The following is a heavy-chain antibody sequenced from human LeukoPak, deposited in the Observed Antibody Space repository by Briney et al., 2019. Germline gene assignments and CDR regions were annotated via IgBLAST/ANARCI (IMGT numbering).Heavy chain of an antibody. CDR1: GVSISSGSYY. D-gene: IGHD4-23*01. CDR2: IYTSGST. J-gene: IGHJ3*02. Sequence: ASQTLSLTCTVSGVSISSGSYYWSWIRQPAGKGLEWIGRIYTSGSTNYNPSLKSRVTISVDTSKNQFSLKLSSVTAADAAVYYCARDFSTNNRGYSVDDAFDIWGQGTMVTVSS. CDR3: ARDFSTNNRGYSVDDAFDI. V-gene: IGHV4-61*02.